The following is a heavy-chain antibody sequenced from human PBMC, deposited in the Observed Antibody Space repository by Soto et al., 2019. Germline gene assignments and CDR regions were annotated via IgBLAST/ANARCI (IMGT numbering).Heavy chain of an antibody. CDR1: GYTFTSYA. V-gene: IGHV1-3*01. CDR2: INAGNGNT. J-gene: IGHJ4*02. Sequence: GASVKVSCKASGYTFTSYAMHWVRQAPGQRLEWMGWINAGNGNTKYSQKFQGRVTITRDTSASTAYMELSSLRSEDTAVYYCARGYCSSTSCYGCFDYWGQGTLVTVSS. CDR3: ARGYCSSTSCYGCFDY. D-gene: IGHD2-2*01.